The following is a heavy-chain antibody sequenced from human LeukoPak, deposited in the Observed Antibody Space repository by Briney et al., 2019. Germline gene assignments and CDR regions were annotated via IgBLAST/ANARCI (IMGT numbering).Heavy chain of an antibody. J-gene: IGHJ4*02. Sequence: GGSLRLSCAASGFTFDDYAMHWVRQAPGKGLEWVSGISRNSGSIGYADSVKGRFTISRDNAKNSLYLQMNSLRAEDTALYYCAKDWSLAASAFLDYWGQGTLVTVSS. CDR1: GFTFDDYA. V-gene: IGHV3-9*01. CDR3: AKDWSLAASAFLDY. D-gene: IGHD6-25*01. CDR2: ISRNSGSI.